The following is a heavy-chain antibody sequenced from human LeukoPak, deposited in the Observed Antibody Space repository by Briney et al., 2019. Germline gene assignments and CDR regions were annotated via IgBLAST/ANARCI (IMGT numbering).Heavy chain of an antibody. CDR1: GFSFSDYT. CDR2: MSHDGSQQ. J-gene: IGHJ4*02. D-gene: IGHD6-19*01. CDR3: ASAKNSAWHNFDY. Sequence: GGLRLSCAASGFSFSDYTMHWVRQATGKGLEWVTVMSHDGSQQYYADSVKGRFTISRDNSKNTLYLEMSSLRGDDSAMYYCASAKNSAWHNFDYWGQGTLVTVSS. V-gene: IGHV3-30*04.